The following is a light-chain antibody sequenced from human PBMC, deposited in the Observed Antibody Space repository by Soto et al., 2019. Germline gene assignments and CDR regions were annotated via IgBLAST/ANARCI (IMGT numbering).Light chain of an antibody. J-gene: IGKJ5*01. CDR2: GAS. CDR1: QDISSY. CDR3: QQLNSYLFT. Sequence: DIQLTQSPSFLSASVGDRVTITCRASQDISSYLGWYQQKPGEAPKLLIYGASTLRSGVPSRFSGSGSGTEFTLTISSLQPEDFASYYCQQLNSYLFTFGQGTRLEIK. V-gene: IGKV1-9*01.